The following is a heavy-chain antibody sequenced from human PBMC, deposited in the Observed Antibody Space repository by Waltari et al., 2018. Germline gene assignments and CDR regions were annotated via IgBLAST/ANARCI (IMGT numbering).Heavy chain of an antibody. Sequence: EVQLVESGGGLVQLGGSQRLSWAASGFTFSSYWMSLVLQAPGKGLEWVANIKQDGSEKYYVDSVKGRFTISRDNAKNSLYLQMNSLRAEDTAVYYCATTLPYHWYFDLWGRGTLVTVSS. V-gene: IGHV3-7*01. J-gene: IGHJ2*01. CDR3: ATTLPYHWYFDL. CDR2: IKQDGSEK. CDR1: GFTFSSYW.